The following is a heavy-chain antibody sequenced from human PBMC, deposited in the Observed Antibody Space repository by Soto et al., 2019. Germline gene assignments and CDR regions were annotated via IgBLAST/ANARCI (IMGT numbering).Heavy chain of an antibody. D-gene: IGHD3-3*01. CDR3: ARVPWGIFGVVNGLDV. J-gene: IGHJ6*04. CDR2: INAGNGNT. Sequence: ASVKVSCKASGYTFTSYAMHWVRQAPGQRLEWMGWINAGNGNTKYSQKFQGRVTITRDTSASTAYMELSSLRSEDTAVYYCARVPWGIFGVVNGLDVWGKGTTVTVSS. CDR1: GYTFTSYA. V-gene: IGHV1-3*01.